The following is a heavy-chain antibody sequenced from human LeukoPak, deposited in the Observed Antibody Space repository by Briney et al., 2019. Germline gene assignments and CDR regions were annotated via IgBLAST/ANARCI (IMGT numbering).Heavy chain of an antibody. Sequence: PSETLSLTCAVYGGSFSGYYWSWIRQPPGKGLEWIGEINHSGSTNYNPSLKSRVTISVDTSKNQFSLKLSSVTAADTAVYYCARGRIQLWLQSFDYRGQGTLVTVSS. V-gene: IGHV4-34*01. CDR1: GGSFSGYY. D-gene: IGHD5-18*01. CDR2: INHSGST. J-gene: IGHJ4*02. CDR3: ARGRIQLWLQSFDY.